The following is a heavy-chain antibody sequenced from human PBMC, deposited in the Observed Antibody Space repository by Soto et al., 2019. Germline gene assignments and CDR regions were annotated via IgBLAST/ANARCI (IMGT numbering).Heavy chain of an antibody. D-gene: IGHD2-2*01. Sequence: GGSLRLSCAASGFTFSSYGMHWVRQAPGTGLEWVAVISYDGSNKYYADSVKGRLTISRDNSKNTLYLQMNSLRAEDTAVYYCAKSGAAAQLYFDYWGQGTLVTVSS. CDR3: AKSGAAAQLYFDY. CDR2: ISYDGSNK. J-gene: IGHJ4*02. V-gene: IGHV3-30*18. CDR1: GFTFSSYG.